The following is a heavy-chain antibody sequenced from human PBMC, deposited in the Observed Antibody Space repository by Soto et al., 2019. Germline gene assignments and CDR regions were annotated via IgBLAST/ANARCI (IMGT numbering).Heavy chain of an antibody. J-gene: IGHJ4*02. D-gene: IGHD5-18*01. CDR2: INAGNGNT. CDR1: GYTFTGYA. CDR3: ARSLMNPAMVTFYYFDY. Sequence: ASVKVSCKASGYTFTGYAMHWVRQAPGQRLEWMGWINAGNGNTKYSQKFQGRVTITRDTSASTAYMELSSLRSEDTAVYTCARSLMNPAMVTFYYFDYWGQGTLVTVSS. V-gene: IGHV1-3*01.